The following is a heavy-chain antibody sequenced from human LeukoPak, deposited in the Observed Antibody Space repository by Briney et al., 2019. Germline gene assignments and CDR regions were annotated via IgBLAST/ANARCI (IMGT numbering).Heavy chain of an antibody. CDR2: ISDDRTYT. V-gene: IGHV3-11*06. D-gene: IGHD6-25*01. Sequence: GCLRLSCAASGVTFTDYIMSCVRQAPGKGLEWVSHISDDRTYTNYADSVKGRFTISRDNAKNSLYLQMNSLRAEDTAVYYCARLLCGSQYFDNWGQGTLVTVSS. CDR1: GVTFTDYI. CDR3: ARLLCGSQYFDN. J-gene: IGHJ4*02.